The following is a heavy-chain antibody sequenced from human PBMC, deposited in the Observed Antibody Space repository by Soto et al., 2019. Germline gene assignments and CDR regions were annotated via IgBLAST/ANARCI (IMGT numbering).Heavy chain of an antibody. Sequence: QLQLQESGPGLVKPSETLSLTCTVSGGSISSRGYYWGWIRQPPGKGLEWIGTIYYSGSTYYNPSXTSRVTLSVDPSQNQFSLKLSSVTAADTAVYYCATSNWFDPWGQGTLVTVSS. V-gene: IGHV4-39*01. CDR3: ATSNWFDP. CDR2: IYYSGST. CDR1: GGSISSRGYY. J-gene: IGHJ5*02.